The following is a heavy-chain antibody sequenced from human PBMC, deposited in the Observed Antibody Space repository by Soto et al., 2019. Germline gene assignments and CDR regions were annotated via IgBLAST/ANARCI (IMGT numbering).Heavy chain of an antibody. V-gene: IGHV4-61*08. D-gene: IGHD3-22*01. CDR2: IHDSGST. CDR1: GGSVSSGGYY. CDR3: ARDRGHHDSTGYYQAPFDY. Sequence: SETLSLTCTVSGGSVSSGGYYWSWIRQPPGKGLEWIGYIHDSGSTHYNPSLKSRVTISVDTSKNQFSLKLNSVIAADTAVYYCARDRGHHDSTGYYQAPFDYWGLGTLVTVSS. J-gene: IGHJ4*02.